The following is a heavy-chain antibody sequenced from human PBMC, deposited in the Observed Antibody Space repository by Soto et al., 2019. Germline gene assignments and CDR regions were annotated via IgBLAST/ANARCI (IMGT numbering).Heavy chain of an antibody. CDR2: IYPGDSET. D-gene: IGHD6-13*01. CDR3: ARPNAYGSSWYNYYGMDV. J-gene: IGHJ6*02. V-gene: IGHV5-51*01. Sequence: EVQLLQSGAEVRKPGESLKISCVGSGYSFSSFYIGWVRQMPGKGLEWMGLIYPGDSETRYRPSFQGQVTISADKSKNTVYLQWSSLKASDTAIYYCARPNAYGSSWYNYYGMDVWGQGT. CDR1: GYSFSSFY.